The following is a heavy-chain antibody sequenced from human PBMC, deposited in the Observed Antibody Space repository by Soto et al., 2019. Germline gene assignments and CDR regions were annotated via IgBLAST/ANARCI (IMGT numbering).Heavy chain of an antibody. J-gene: IGHJ4*02. CDR2: IKEDGSQK. CDR1: GFTFSRYW. CDR3: ARERGSGWTFDY. Sequence: GGSLRLSCAASGFTFSRYWMSWVRQAPGKGLEWVANIKEDGSQKWYVDSVKGRFTISRDNGKNSLYLQINSLRAEDTAVYYCARERGSGWTFDYWGQGTLVTVSS. D-gene: IGHD6-19*01. V-gene: IGHV3-7*01.